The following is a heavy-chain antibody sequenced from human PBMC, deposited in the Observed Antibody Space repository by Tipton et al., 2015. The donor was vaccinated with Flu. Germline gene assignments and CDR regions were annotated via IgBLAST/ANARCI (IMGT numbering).Heavy chain of an antibody. Sequence: TQSLTCTVSGGSISSYYWSWIRQPPGKGLEWIGYIYYSGSTNYNPSLKSRVTISVDTSKNQFSLKLSSVTAADTAVYYCARDRPNYYYYGMDVWGQGTTVTVSS. CDR1: GGSISSYY. CDR2: IYYSGST. CDR3: ARDRPNYYYYGMDV. V-gene: IGHV4-59*01. J-gene: IGHJ6*02.